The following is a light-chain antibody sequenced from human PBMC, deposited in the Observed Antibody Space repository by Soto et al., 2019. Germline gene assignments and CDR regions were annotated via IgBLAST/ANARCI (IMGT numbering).Light chain of an antibody. CDR3: QQYGDRPRT. Sequence: EVVLTQSPATLSVSPGDRATLSCRASQYIGSAVAWYHQRSGQAPRLLIFDASIRVPTTPARFSGSVSGTEFTLTISSLESEDFAVYFCQQYGDRPRTFGQGTKVENK. CDR1: QYIGSA. CDR2: DAS. J-gene: IGKJ1*01. V-gene: IGKV3-15*01.